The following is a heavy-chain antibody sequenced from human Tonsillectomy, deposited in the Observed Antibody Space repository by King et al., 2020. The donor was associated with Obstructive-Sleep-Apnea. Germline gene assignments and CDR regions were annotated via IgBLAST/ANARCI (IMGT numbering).Heavy chain of an antibody. CDR2: IDPSDSYI. J-gene: IGHJ4*02. V-gene: IGHV5-10-1*03. Sequence: VQLVESGAEVKKPGESLRISCKGSGYIFTSYWISWVRQMPGKVLEWMGTIDPSDSYIDYSPSFQGHVTIPADKSISTVSLQWSSLKASDTAMYYCATYDTLLGFVYWGQGTLVTVSS. D-gene: IGHD3-22*01. CDR1: GYIFTSYW. CDR3: ATYDTLLGFVY.